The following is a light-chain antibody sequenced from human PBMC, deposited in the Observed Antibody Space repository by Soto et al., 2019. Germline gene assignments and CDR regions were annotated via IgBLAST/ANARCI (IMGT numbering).Light chain of an antibody. V-gene: IGKV3-20*01. J-gene: IGKJ2*01. CDR2: GVS. Sequence: EIVLTQSPGTLSLSPGEGATLSCRASQTVISDYLAWYQQKPGQAPRLLMYGVSSRPTGISDRFSGSGSGTDFTLTITRLEPEDFALYYCQQYGTAPFTFCQGTKLQIK. CDR1: QTVISDY. CDR3: QQYGTAPFT.